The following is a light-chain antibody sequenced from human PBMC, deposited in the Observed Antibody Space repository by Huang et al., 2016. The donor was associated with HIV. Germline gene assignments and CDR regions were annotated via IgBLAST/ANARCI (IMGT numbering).Light chain of an antibody. Sequence: ELVMTQSPATRSVSPGERATLSCRASQSVSSNLAWYQQQPGQAPRLLIYGASTRATGIPDRFSGSGSGTEFTLTISSLQSEDFAVYYCHQYNNWPPWTVGQGTKVEIK. J-gene: IGKJ1*01. CDR3: HQYNNWPPWT. CDR1: QSVSSN. CDR2: GAS. V-gene: IGKV3-15*01.